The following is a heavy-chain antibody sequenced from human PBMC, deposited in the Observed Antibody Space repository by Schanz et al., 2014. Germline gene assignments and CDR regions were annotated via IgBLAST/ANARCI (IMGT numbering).Heavy chain of an antibody. CDR2: IIPVLNIA. CDR1: GGTFSSYT. V-gene: IGHV1-69*02. J-gene: IGHJ4*02. Sequence: QLQLVQSGAEVKKPGSSVKVSCKLSGGTFSSYTISWMRQAPGQGLEWMGKIIPVLNIATYAQRFQGRVSITADTSTNTAYIELSSLTSEDTAVHYCARGRGFYDYWGQGTLXTVSS. CDR3: ARGRGFYDY. D-gene: IGHD3-10*01.